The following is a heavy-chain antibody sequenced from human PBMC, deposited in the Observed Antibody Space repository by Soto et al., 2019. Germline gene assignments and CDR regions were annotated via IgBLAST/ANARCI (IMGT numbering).Heavy chain of an antibody. CDR2: ISGSGGST. D-gene: IGHD1-26*01. CDR1: GFTFSSYA. Sequence: EVQLLESGGGLVQPGGSLRLSCAASGFTFSSYAMSWVRQAPGKGLEWVSAISGSGGSTYYADRVKGRFTISRDNSKNTLYLQMNSLRAEDTAVYYCAVKGVLHSFYGMDVWGQGTTVTVSS. J-gene: IGHJ6*02. V-gene: IGHV3-23*01. CDR3: AVKGVLHSFYGMDV.